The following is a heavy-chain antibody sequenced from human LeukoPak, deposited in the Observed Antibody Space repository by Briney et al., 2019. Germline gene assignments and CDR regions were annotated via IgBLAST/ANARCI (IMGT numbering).Heavy chain of an antibody. V-gene: IGHV3-74*01. CDR3: ARDRPHNWFDP. J-gene: IGHJ5*02. Sequence: GGSLRLSCAASGIAFSNHWMHWVCQAPGKGLEWVSWINNDGSYAVYADSVRARFTISRDNAKNTLYLQMNSLRPEDTAVYYCARDRPHNWFDPWGQGTLVTVSS. CDR2: INNDGSYA. CDR1: GIAFSNHW.